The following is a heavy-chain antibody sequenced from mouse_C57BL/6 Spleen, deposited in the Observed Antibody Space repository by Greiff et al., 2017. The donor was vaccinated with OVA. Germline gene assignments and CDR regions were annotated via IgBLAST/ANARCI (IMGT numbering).Heavy chain of an antibody. Sequence: QVQLQQSGPELVKPGASVKISCKASGYTFTDYYINWVKQRPGQGLEWIGWIFPGSGSTYYNEKFKGKATLTVDKSSSTAYMLLSSLTSEDSAVYVCARRIYYDYDRDFDYWGQGTTLTVSS. CDR2: IFPGSGST. CDR1: GYTFTDYY. J-gene: IGHJ2*01. V-gene: IGHV1-75*01. D-gene: IGHD2-4*01. CDR3: ARRIYYDYDRDFDY.